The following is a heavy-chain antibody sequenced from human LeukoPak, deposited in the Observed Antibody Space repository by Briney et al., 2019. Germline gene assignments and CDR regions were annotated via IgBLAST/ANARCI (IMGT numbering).Heavy chain of an antibody. J-gene: IGHJ5*02. CDR2: ASTYNGNT. CDR3: ARGGEGYSYGSRRGGDYWFDP. D-gene: IGHD5-18*01. V-gene: IGHV1-18*01. Sequence: ASVTVSRTASGYTFTSYGISLVRHAPAQGLEWMGWASTYNGNTNYSQTLPGRVTMTTDTSTSTAYMELRSLRSDDTAVYYGARGGEGYSYGSRRGGDYWFDPWGQGTLVTVSS. CDR1: GYTFTSYG.